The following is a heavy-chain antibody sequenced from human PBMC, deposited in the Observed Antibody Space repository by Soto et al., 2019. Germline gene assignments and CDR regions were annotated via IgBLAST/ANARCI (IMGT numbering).Heavy chain of an antibody. V-gene: IGHV3-23*01. Sequence: EVQLLESGGDSVQPGGSVRLSCAGSGFTCINYAMNWVRQAPGKGLEWVSTISGGGDATFFADSVRGRFTFSRDNSKNTVTLQMNSLGVDDTAVYYCARKVVGSTSRPDYWYFDLWGRCTLVTVSS. CDR3: ARKVVGSTSRPDYWYFDL. CDR1: GFTCINYA. D-gene: IGHD2-21*01. CDR2: ISGGGDAT. J-gene: IGHJ2*01.